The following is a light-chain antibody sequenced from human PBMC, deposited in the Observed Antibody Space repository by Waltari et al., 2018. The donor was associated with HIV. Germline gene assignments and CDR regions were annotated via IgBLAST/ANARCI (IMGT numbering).Light chain of an antibody. CDR1: QNINYY. CDR2: SAS. J-gene: IGKJ3*01. V-gene: IGKV1-39*01. CDR3: QHTYIPPFT. Sequence: DIQINQFPSSLSAFVGDRVSITCRASQNINYYLNWYQQKPGKAPRLLIFSASSLQSGVPSRFSFSVSDSDFTLTISSLQPEDFATYYSQHTYIPPFTFCPVTILDIK.